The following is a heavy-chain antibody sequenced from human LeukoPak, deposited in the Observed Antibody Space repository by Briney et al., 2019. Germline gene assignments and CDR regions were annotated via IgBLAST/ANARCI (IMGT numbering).Heavy chain of an antibody. V-gene: IGHV3-23*01. J-gene: IGHJ3*02. D-gene: IGHD3-9*01. Sequence: GGSPRLSCAASGFTFSSYAMSWVRQAPGKGLEWVSAISGSGGSTYYADSVKGRFTISRDDSKNTLYLQMNSLRAEDTAVYYCAKGSIMYYDILTGWGAFDIWGQGTMVTVSS. CDR3: AKGSIMYYDILTGWGAFDI. CDR2: ISGSGGST. CDR1: GFTFSSYA.